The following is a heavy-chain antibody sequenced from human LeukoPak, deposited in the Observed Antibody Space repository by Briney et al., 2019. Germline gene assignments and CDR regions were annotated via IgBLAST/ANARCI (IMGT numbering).Heavy chain of an antibody. CDR1: GFTFNYYG. CDR2: ISTTTTYI. V-gene: IGHV3-21*01. D-gene: IGHD5-12*01. J-gene: IGHJ4*02. Sequence: GGSLRLSCAASGFTFNYYGMNWVRQAPGEGLEWVSSISTTTTYIFYADSVKGRFTISRDNAKNSLYLQMNSLRAEDTAVYYCAKGPTVAKPDYFDYWGQGTLVTVSS. CDR3: AKGPTVAKPDYFDY.